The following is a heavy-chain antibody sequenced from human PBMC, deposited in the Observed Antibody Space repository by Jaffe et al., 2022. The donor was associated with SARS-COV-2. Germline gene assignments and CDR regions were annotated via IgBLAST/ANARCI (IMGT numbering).Heavy chain of an antibody. Sequence: EVQLVESGGGLVQPGGSLRLSCAAAGFSFEDFAMHWVRQTPGRGLEWVAGLSWNSGTIDYADSVTGRFTISRDNARNSLYLQMNTLRVEDSGLYYCAKDSGDRGLNALDSWGQGARVTVSS. D-gene: IGHD2-21*01. V-gene: IGHV3-9*01. CDR1: GFSFEDFA. CDR3: AKDSGDRGLNALDS. J-gene: IGHJ4*02. CDR2: LSWNSGTI.